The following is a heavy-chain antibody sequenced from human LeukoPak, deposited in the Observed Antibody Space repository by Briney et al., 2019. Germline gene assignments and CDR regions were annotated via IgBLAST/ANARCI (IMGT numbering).Heavy chain of an antibody. V-gene: IGHV3-23*01. Sequence: GGSLRLSCAASGFTFSSYAMSWVRQAPGKGLEWVSAISGSGGSTYYADSVKGRFTISRDNSKNTLYLQMNSLRAEDTAVYYCATKQWLVQSYFQHRGQGTLVTVSS. CDR3: ATKQWLVQSYFQH. D-gene: IGHD6-19*01. CDR2: ISGSGGST. J-gene: IGHJ1*01. CDR1: GFTFSSYA.